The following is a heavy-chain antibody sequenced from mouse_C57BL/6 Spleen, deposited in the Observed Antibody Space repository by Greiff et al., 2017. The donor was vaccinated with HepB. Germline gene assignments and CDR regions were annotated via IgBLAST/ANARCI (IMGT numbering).Heavy chain of an antibody. D-gene: IGHD2-4*01. Sequence: EVKLVESEGGLVQPGSSMKLSCTASGFTFSDYYMAWVRQVPEKGLEWVANINYDGSSTYYLDSLKSRFIISRDNAKNILYLQMSSLKSEDTATYYCAREGGDDYDEGAMDYWGQGTSVTVSS. V-gene: IGHV5-16*01. CDR3: AREGGDDYDEGAMDY. CDR1: GFTFSDYY. J-gene: IGHJ4*01. CDR2: INYDGSST.